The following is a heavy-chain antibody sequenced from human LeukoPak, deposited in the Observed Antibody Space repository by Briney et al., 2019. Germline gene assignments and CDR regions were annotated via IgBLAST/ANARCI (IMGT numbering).Heavy chain of an antibody. CDR3: TTKDV. CDR2: IKSKTGGGTT. J-gene: IGHJ6*02. CDR1: EFTFSNAW. V-gene: IGHV3-15*01. Sequence: PGGSLRLSCAASEFTFSNAWMSWVRQAPGKGLEWVGRIKSKTGGGTTDYAAPVKGRFTVSRDDSENTLYLQMNSLTTEGTAVYYCTTKDVWGQGTTVTVSS.